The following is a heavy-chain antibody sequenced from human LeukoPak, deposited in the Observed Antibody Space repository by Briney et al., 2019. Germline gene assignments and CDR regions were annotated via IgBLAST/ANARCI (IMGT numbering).Heavy chain of an antibody. CDR1: GFTFSTYS. D-gene: IGHD1-7*01. J-gene: IGHJ4*02. V-gene: IGHV3-21*01. CDR3: ARGGLELDY. CDR2: ISSSNSYT. Sequence: GGSLRLSCAASGFTFSTYSMNWVRQAPGKGLEWVSSISSSNSYTYYADSMKGRLTISRDNAKNALYLQMNSLRAEDTAVYYCARGGLELDYWGQGTLVTVSS.